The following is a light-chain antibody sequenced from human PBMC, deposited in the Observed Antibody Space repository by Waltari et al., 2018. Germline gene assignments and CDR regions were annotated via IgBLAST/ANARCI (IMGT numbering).Light chain of an antibody. CDR2: KAS. CDR1: QSVSTW. V-gene: IGKV1-5*03. CDR3: QHYNTFSPTWS. Sequence: DIQMTQSPSTLSASVGDRVTITCRASQSVSTWLAWYQQKPGKAPKLLIYKASNLETGVPSRFSGSGSGTEFALTISSLQPDDFATYYCQHYNTFSPTWSFGQGTKVEI. J-gene: IGKJ1*01.